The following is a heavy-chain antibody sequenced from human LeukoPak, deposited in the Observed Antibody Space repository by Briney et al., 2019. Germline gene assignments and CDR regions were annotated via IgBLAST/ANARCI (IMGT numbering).Heavy chain of an antibody. D-gene: IGHD3-10*01. Sequence: PGGSLRLSCAASGFTFSSYGMHWVRQAPGKGLEWVAFIRYDGSNKYYADSVKGRFTIFRDNSKNTLYLQMNSLRAEDTAVYYCAKESILWFGDLGYWGQGTLVTVSS. CDR1: GFTFSSYG. V-gene: IGHV3-30*02. J-gene: IGHJ4*02. CDR2: IRYDGSNK. CDR3: AKESILWFGDLGY.